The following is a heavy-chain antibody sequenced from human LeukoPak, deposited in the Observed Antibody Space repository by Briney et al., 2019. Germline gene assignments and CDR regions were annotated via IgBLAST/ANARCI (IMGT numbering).Heavy chain of an antibody. CDR3: AIKDYDSSGYLRALDY. Sequence: SETLSLTCTVSGGSIFTDGHYAAWIRQPPGKGLEWIGSINYSGNTYYNPSLRSRSSMSVDTSKSQFSLRLSSVTAADTAVYYCAIKDYDSSGYLRALDYWGQGTLVTVSS. D-gene: IGHD3-22*01. J-gene: IGHJ4*02. CDR2: INYSGNT. CDR1: GGSIFTDGHY. V-gene: IGHV4-39*07.